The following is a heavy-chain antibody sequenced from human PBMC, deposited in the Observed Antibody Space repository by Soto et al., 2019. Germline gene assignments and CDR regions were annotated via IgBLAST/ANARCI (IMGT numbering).Heavy chain of an antibody. CDR2: IIPIFGTA. D-gene: IGHD6-13*01. CDR1: GGTFSSYA. V-gene: IGHV1-69*01. Sequence: QVQLVQSGAEVKKPGSSVKVSCKASGGTFSSYAISWVRQAPGQGLEWMGGIIPIFGTANYAQKFQGRVTITADESTSTAYMELSSLRSDDTAVYYCARDLRSRDLRNGAAAGDYYYYGMDVWGQGTTVTVSS. CDR3: ARDLRSRDLRNGAAAGDYYYYGMDV. J-gene: IGHJ6*02.